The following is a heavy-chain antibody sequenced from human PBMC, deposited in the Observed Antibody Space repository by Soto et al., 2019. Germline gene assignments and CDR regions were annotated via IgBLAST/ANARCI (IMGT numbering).Heavy chain of an antibody. CDR1: GFTLSSYG. CDR3: AKDRDDIGMVDAFEI. J-gene: IGHJ3*02. Sequence: EMQLLESGGDLVQPGGSLRISCAASGFTLSSYGMTWVRQAPGKGLEYISAISGSGVTTYYADSMKGRFTIPKDNSKNTLYLQMNSLRAEDTAVYYCAKDRDDIGMVDAFEIWGQGTMVTVSS. V-gene: IGHV3-23*01. CDR2: ISGSGVTT. D-gene: IGHD3-9*01.